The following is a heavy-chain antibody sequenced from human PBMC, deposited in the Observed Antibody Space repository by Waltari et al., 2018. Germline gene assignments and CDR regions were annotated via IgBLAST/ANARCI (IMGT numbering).Heavy chain of an antibody. D-gene: IGHD3-22*01. CDR2: INPNSGGT. Sequence: QVQLVQSGAEVKKPGASVKVSCKASGYTFTGYYMHWVRQAPGQGLEWMGWINPNSGGTNYAQKLQGRVTMTRDTSISTAYMELRRLRSDDTAVYYCARDRYYYDSSGYYYFDYWGQGTLVTVSS. CDR3: ARDRYYYDSSGYYYFDY. CDR1: GYTFTGYY. V-gene: IGHV1-2*02. J-gene: IGHJ4*02.